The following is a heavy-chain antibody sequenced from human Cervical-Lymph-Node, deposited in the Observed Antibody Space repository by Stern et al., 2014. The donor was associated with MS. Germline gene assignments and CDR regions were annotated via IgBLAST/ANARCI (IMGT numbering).Heavy chain of an antibody. CDR2: IHDSGSP. CDR3: ATTRWDLLTWNWFDP. CDR1: GGSISSSGYY. Sequence: VQLVESGPGLVKPSQTLSLTCTVSGGSISSSGYYWSWIRQPADKGLEWIGRIHDSGSPYYNPSLKSRVTISMDPAQHHFSLYLTSVTAADTAVYYCATTRWDLLTWNWFDPWGQGTLVTVSS. V-gene: IGHV4-61*02. D-gene: IGHD1-26*01. J-gene: IGHJ5*02.